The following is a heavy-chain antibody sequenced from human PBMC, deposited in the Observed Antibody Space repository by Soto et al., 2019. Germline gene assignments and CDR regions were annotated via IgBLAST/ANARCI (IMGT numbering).Heavy chain of an antibody. CDR1: GFTFSSYG. CDR2: ISYDGSNK. J-gene: IGHJ4*02. CDR3: AKEEAVSLFDY. D-gene: IGHD6-19*01. Sequence: GGSLRLSCAASGFTFSSYGMHWVRQAPGKGLEWVAVISYDGSNKYYADSVKGRFTISRDNSKNTLYLQMDSLRAEDTAVYYCAKEEAVSLFDYWGQGTLVTVSS. V-gene: IGHV3-30*18.